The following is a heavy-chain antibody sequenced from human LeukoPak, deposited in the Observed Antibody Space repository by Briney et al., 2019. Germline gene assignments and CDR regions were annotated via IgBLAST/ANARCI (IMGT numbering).Heavy chain of an antibody. J-gene: IGHJ4*02. CDR3: ANTQSSDIVVVPAAMPFDY. CDR2: ISVSGGST. D-gene: IGHD2-2*01. Sequence: GSLRLSCAASGFTFSSYAMSWVRHGPGKGLDWVAAISVSGGSTYYADSVRGRFTVSRDTSKNTMYLQMNSLRAEDTAVYYCANTQSSDIVVVPAAMPFDYWGQGTLVTVSS. V-gene: IGHV3-23*01. CDR1: GFTFSSYA.